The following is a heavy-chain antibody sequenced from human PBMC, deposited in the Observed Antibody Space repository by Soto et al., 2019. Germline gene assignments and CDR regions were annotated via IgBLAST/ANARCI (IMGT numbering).Heavy chain of an antibody. CDR2: IKQDGSEK. V-gene: IGHV3-7*01. CDR3: ARVGPSDFWSGYYPYYFDY. J-gene: IGHJ4*02. Sequence: GGSLRLSCAASGFTFSSYWMSWVRQAPWKGLEWVANIKQDGSEKYYVDSVKGRFTISRDNAKNSLYLQMNSLRAEDTAVYYCARVGPSDFWSGYYPYYFDYWGQGTLVTVSS. D-gene: IGHD3-3*01. CDR1: GFTFSSYW.